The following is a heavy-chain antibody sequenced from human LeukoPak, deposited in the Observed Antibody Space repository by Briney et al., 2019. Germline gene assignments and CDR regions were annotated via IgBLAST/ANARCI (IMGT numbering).Heavy chain of an antibody. CDR3: AKVRDFWSGYPSIYLDY. D-gene: IGHD3-3*01. V-gene: IGHV3-23*01. J-gene: IGHJ4*02. Sequence: QPGGSLRLSCAASGFTFSSYAMSWVRQAPGKGLEWISAISGSGGSTYYADSVKGRFTISRDNSKNTLYLQMNSLRAEDTAVYYCAKVRDFWSGYPSIYLDYWGQGTLVTVS. CDR2: ISGSGGST. CDR1: GFTFSSYA.